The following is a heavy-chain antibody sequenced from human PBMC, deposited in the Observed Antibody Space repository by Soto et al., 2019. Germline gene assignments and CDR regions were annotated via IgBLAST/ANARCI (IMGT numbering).Heavy chain of an antibody. D-gene: IGHD1-26*01. CDR3: TRISLVGATGGRYFDY. J-gene: IGHJ4*02. CDR1: GFIFSDNY. Sequence: VQLVESGGGLVQPGGSLRLSCAASGFIFSDNYMDWVRQAPGKGLEWVGRIKNKANSYTTEYAASVKGRFTISRDDSKNSLYLQMISLKTEDTAVYYCTRISLVGATGGRYFDYWGQGTLLTVSS. CDR2: IKNKANSYTT. V-gene: IGHV3-72*01.